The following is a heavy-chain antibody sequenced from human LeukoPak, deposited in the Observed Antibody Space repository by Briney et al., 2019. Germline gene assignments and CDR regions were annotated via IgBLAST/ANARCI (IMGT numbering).Heavy chain of an antibody. CDR3: ARETNLSGSFDY. CDR1: GFTVSSNY. CDR2: IYSGGST. D-gene: IGHD6-19*01. Sequence: GGSLRLSCAASGFTVSSNYMSWVRQAPGKGLEWVSVIYSGGSTYYADSVKGRFTISRDNSKNTLYLQMNSLRAEDTAVYYCARETNLSGSFDYWGQGTLVTVSS. V-gene: IGHV3-53*01. J-gene: IGHJ4*02.